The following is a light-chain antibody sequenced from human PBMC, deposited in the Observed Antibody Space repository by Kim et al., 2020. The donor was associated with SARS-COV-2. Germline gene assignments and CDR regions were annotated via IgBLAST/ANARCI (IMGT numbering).Light chain of an antibody. J-gene: IGLJ2*01. Sequence: VAGSPGQSITSSCTGTSSDVGSYNLGSWYQQHPGKAPKRMIYEVSKRPSGVSNRFSGSKSGNTASLTISGLQAEDEADYYCCSHGLFGGGTQLTVL. CDR1: SSDVGSYNL. CDR2: EVS. V-gene: IGLV2-23*02. CDR3: CSHGL.